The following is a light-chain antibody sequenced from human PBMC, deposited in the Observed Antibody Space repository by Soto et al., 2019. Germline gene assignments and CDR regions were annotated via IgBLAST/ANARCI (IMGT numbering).Light chain of an antibody. CDR1: QSVSTS. CDR3: QQYNSYRT. CDR2: QAS. V-gene: IGKV1-5*03. J-gene: IGKJ1*01. Sequence: DIQITQSPSTLSASVGDRLTITCPASQSVSTSLAWYQQKPGIAPKLLIYQASSLENGVPSRFSGSGSGTEFTLTISSLQPDDFATYYCQQYNSYRTFGQGTKVDIK.